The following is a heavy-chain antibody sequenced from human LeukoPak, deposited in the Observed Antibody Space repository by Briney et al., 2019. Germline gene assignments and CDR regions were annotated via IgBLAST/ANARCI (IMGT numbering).Heavy chain of an antibody. CDR2: ISCDGSNK. J-gene: IGHJ4*02. Sequence: PGRSLRLSCAASGFTFSSYGMNWVRQAPGKGLEWVAVISCDGSNKYYADSVKGRFTISRDNSQNTLYLHMNRLRAEDTAVYYCAKDSYRIQLWFRCNSVCDSWGQGTLVTVSS. D-gene: IGHD5-18*01. CDR3: AKDSYRIQLWFRCNSVCDS. CDR1: GFTFSSYG. V-gene: IGHV3-30*18.